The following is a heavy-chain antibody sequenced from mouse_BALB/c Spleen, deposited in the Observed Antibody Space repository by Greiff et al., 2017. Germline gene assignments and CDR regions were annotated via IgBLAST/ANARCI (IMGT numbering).Heavy chain of an antibody. CDR3: ARYGYDGDYYAMDY. J-gene: IGHJ4*01. Sequence: EVQLQESGPSLVKPSQTLSLTCSVTGDSITSGYWNWIRKFPGNKLEYMGYISYSGSTYYNPSLKSRISITRDTSKNQYYLQLNSVTTEDTATYYCARYGYDGDYYAMDYWGQGTSVTVSS. CDR2: ISYSGST. V-gene: IGHV3-8*02. D-gene: IGHD2-2*01. CDR1: GDSITSGY.